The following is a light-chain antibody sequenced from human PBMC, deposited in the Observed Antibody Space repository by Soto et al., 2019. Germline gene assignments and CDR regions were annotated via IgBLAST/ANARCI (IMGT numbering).Light chain of an antibody. Sequence: QSALTQPASVSGSPGQSITISCTGTSSYFGGYKYVSWYQQHPGHAPKLMIYDVNHRPLRVSNRFSGSKSGNTSSLTISGLHADDEAHYYCSSYTNNRTVVFGGVSKLTVL. CDR3: SSYTNNRTVV. CDR2: DVN. J-gene: IGLJ2*01. CDR1: SSYFGGYKY. V-gene: IGLV2-14*01.